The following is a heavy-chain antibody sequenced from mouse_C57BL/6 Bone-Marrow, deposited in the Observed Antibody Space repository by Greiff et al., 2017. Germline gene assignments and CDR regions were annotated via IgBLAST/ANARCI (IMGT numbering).Heavy chain of an antibody. V-gene: IGHV1-5*01. J-gene: IGHJ1*03. Sequence: VQLKQSGTVLARPGASVKMSCKTSGYTFTSYWMHWVKQRSGQGLEWIGAIYPGNSDTSYNQKFKGKAKLTAVTSASTASMELSRLTNEDSAVYYSTDTVVATDWYFDVWGTGTTVTVSS. CDR1: GYTFTSYW. CDR3: TDTVVATDWYFDV. D-gene: IGHD1-1*01. CDR2: IYPGNSDT.